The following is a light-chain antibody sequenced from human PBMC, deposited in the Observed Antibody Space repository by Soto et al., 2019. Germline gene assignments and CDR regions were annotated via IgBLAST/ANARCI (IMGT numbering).Light chain of an antibody. CDR3: QQYGSLSWT. CDR1: QKSSPW. V-gene: IGKV1-5*01. Sequence: DIEMVQSPSALSASVGYTVTITCRASQKSSPWLAWYQQKPGQAPKLLMYDVSSLKRGVPSRFSGSGSGTDFTLTISRLEPEDFAVYYCQQYGSLSWTFGQGTKVDI. J-gene: IGKJ1*01. CDR2: DVS.